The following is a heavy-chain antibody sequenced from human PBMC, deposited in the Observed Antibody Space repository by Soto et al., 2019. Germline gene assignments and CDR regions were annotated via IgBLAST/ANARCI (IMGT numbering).Heavy chain of an antibody. Sequence: GASVKVSCKASGYTFINYDISWVRQAPGQGLEWMGGIIPIFGTANYAQKFQGRVTITADESTSTAYMELSSLRSEDTAVYYCARAAVAGFSDAFDIWGQGTMVTVSS. D-gene: IGHD6-19*01. CDR2: IIPIFGTA. J-gene: IGHJ3*02. CDR1: GYTFINYD. CDR3: ARAAVAGFSDAFDI. V-gene: IGHV1-69*13.